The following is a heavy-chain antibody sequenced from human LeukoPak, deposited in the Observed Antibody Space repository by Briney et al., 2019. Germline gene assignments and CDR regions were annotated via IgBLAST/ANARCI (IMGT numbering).Heavy chain of an antibody. Sequence: GGSLRLSCAASGFTFSIYAMTWVRQAPGKGLEWVSAISGSGDSTYYADSVKGRFIISRDNSKNTLFLQMNTLRAEDTAVYYCARAGHVITMIVVLDAFDIWGQGTMVTVSS. V-gene: IGHV3-23*01. J-gene: IGHJ3*02. CDR2: ISGSGDST. CDR3: ARAGHVITMIVVLDAFDI. D-gene: IGHD3-22*01. CDR1: GFTFSIYA.